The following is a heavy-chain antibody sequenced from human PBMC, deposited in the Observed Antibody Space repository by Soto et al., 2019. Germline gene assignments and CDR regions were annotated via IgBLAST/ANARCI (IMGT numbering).Heavy chain of an antibody. J-gene: IGHJ4*02. CDR1: GFTFSSYS. Sequence: PGGPLTLSCASSGFTFSSYSMNWVRQAPGKGLEWVSSISSSSSYIYYADSVKGRFTISRDNAKNSLYLQMNSLRAEDTAVYYCARPPAGYCSSTSCYEYYFDYWGQGT. V-gene: IGHV3-21*01. D-gene: IGHD2-2*03. CDR3: ARPPAGYCSSTSCYEYYFDY. CDR2: ISSSSSYI.